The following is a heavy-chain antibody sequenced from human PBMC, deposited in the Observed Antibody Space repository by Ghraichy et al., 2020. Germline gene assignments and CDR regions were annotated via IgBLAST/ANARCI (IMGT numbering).Heavy chain of an antibody. J-gene: IGHJ4*02. CDR2: RSPDKETK. CDR1: GFPFSRYG. V-gene: IGHV3-33*05. Sequence: GGSLRLSCKGSGFPFSRYGFHWVRRAPGKGLEWVAVRSPDKETKFYADSVRGRFTISRDDSKSTLFLRMNNLRPEDTGMYYCGRGDDGSPDSWGPGTQVIVSS. D-gene: IGHD1-26*01. CDR3: GRGDDGSPDS.